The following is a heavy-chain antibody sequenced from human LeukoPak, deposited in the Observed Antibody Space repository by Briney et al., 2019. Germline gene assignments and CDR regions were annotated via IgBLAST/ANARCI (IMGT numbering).Heavy chain of an antibody. J-gene: IGHJ5*02. CDR1: GFTFSSYA. V-gene: IGHV3-23*01. D-gene: IGHD2-15*01. CDR3: GKDVQGPGWNWVDP. CDR2: ISGRGGST. Sequence: GGSLRLSCAASGFTFSSYAMGWVRQAPGKGLEWVSVISGRGGSTYHADSVKGRFAISRDDSKYTLYLQMNSLRADDTAVYYCGKDVQGPGWNWVDPWGQGTLVTVSS.